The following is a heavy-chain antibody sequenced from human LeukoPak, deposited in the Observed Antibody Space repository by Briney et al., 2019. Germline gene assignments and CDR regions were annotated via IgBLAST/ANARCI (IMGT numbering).Heavy chain of an antibody. CDR2: IYTGGST. D-gene: IGHD6-19*01. J-gene: IGHJ4*02. Sequence: PGGSLRLSCAASGFTVSSNYMSWVRQAPGEGLEWVSVIYTGGSTYYADSVKGRFTISRDNSKNTLYLQMSSLRTEDTAVYYCVKSSGFYDYWGQGTLVTVSS. CDR3: VKSSGFYDY. V-gene: IGHV3-53*05. CDR1: GFTVSSNY.